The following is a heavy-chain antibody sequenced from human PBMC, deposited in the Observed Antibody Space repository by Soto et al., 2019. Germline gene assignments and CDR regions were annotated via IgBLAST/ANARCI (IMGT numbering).Heavy chain of an antibody. CDR1: GFTFDDYA. CDR2: ISWNRGSI. D-gene: IGHD3-22*01. J-gene: IGHJ3*02. Sequence: EVQLVESGGGLVQPGRSLRLSCAASGFTFDDYAMHWVRQAPGKGLEWVSGISWNRGSIGYADSVKGRVTISRHNAKNARYLQMNTRSAEDTALYYCAKEIVLDHWAFAIWGHGTIDTVSS. V-gene: IGHV3-9*01. CDR3: AKEIVLDHWAFAI.